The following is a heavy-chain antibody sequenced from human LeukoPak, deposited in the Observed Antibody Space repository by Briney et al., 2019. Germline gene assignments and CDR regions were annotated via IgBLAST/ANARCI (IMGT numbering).Heavy chain of an antibody. D-gene: IGHD3-10*01. V-gene: IGHV4-30-4*01. CDR3: ARGFSGGSGSYWGDAFDI. Sequence: SQTLSLTCTVSGGSISSGDYYWSWIRQPPGKGLEWIGYIYYSGSTYYNPSLKSRVTISVDTSKNQFSLKLGSVTAADTAVYYCARGFSGGSGSYWGDAFDIWGQGTMVTVSS. CDR2: IYYSGST. CDR1: GGSISSGDYY. J-gene: IGHJ3*02.